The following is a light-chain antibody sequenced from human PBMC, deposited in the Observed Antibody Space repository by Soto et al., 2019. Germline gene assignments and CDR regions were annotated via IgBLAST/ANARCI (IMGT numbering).Light chain of an antibody. V-gene: IGKV1-9*01. CDR1: QGISSY. CDR3: QQLNSFPLT. Sequence: DIQLTQSPSFLSASVGDRVTIACRASQGISSYLAWYQQKPGKAPKLLIYGASTLQSGVPSRFSGSGSGAEFTLTISILQPEDFATYYCQQLNSFPLTFGGGTTVEIK. CDR2: GAS. J-gene: IGKJ4*01.